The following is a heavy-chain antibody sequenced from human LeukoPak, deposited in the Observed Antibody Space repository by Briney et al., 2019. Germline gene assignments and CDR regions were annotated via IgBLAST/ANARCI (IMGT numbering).Heavy chain of an antibody. J-gene: IGHJ3*02. CDR1: GFTISSNY. V-gene: IGHV3-66*02. CDR2: IYSGGST. Sequence: PGGSLRLSCAASGFTISSNYMSWVRQAPGKGLEWVSVIYSGGSTYYADSLKGRFTISRDNSKNTLYFQMNILLAEDTAVDYYTSVQYYDGSGRKPTDAFDIWGQGTMVTVSS. D-gene: IGHD3-10*01. CDR3: TSVQYYDGSGRKPTDAFDI.